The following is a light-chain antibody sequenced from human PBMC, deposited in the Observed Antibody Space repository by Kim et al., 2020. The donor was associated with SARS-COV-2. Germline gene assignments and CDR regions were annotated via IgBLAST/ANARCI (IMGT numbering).Light chain of an antibody. Sequence: PGENATLSCMASRSVTSDYLAWYQQKPGRPPRLLISGASSRATGIPDRFSGSGSGTDFTLAISRLETEDFAVYYCQQYGNSPYTFGQGNKLEI. CDR1: RSVTSDY. CDR2: GAS. V-gene: IGKV3-20*01. J-gene: IGKJ2*01. CDR3: QQYGNSPYT.